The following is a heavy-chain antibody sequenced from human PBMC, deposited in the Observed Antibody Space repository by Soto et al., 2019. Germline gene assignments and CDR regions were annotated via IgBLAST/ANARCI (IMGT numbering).Heavy chain of an antibody. CDR1: RGSVSSGNYY. D-gene: IGHD3-22*01. CDR3: ARHSVSSGYYSPASYFDY. CDR2: FYYSGNT. V-gene: IGHV4-31*03. J-gene: IGHJ4*02. Sequence: PSETLSLTCTVSRGSVSSGNYYWSWIRQHPGKGLEWIGYFYYSGNTYYNPSLKGRVTISVDTSTNQFSLRLRSVTAADTAVYYCARHSVSSGYYSPASYFDYWGQGSLVTVSS.